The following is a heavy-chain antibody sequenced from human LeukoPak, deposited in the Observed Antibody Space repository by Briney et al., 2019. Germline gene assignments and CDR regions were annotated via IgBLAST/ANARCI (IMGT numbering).Heavy chain of an antibody. CDR2: ISGSGGST. D-gene: IGHD2-21*02. V-gene: IGHV3-23*01. J-gene: IGHJ4*02. CDR3: VKENGGDFYYFDY. CDR1: GFTFSSYV. Sequence: PGGSLRLSCAASGFTFSSYVMSWVRQAPGKGLEWVSGISGSGGSTYYADSVKGRFTISRDNSKNTLYLQMNNLRAEDTAVYYCVKENGGDFYYFDYWGQGTLVTVSS.